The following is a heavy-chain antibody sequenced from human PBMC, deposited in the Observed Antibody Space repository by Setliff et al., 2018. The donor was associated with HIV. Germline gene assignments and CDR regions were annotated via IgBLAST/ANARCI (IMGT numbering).Heavy chain of an antibody. D-gene: IGHD1-26*01. J-gene: IGHJ4*02. CDR3: TRVSQSYYDFGQWVNDY. V-gene: IGHV3-74*01. Sequence: GGSLRLSCAASGLTFSNYWMHWVRQAPGTGLEWVSRIDSDGSDINYADSVRSRFTISRDNSKNTLYLQMNSLKTEDTAVYYCTRVSQSYYDFGQWVNDYWGQGTLVTVSS. CDR2: IDSDGSDI. CDR1: GLTFSNYW.